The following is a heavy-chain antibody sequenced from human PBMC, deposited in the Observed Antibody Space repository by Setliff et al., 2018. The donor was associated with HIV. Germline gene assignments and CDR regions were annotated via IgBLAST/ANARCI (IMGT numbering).Heavy chain of an antibody. CDR2: ISAYSGNT. CDR1: GYTFTSYG. D-gene: IGHD3-3*01. V-gene: IGHV1-18*01. J-gene: IGHJ4*02. CDR3: AREIRNYDFWSGYWEDHYLDS. Sequence: GASVKVSCKASGYTFTSYGISWVRQAPGQGLEWMGWISAYSGNTNYAQKIQGRVTMTTDTSTNTAYMELKSLRSDDTAVYYCAREIRNYDFWSGYWEDHYLDSWGQGTLVTVSS.